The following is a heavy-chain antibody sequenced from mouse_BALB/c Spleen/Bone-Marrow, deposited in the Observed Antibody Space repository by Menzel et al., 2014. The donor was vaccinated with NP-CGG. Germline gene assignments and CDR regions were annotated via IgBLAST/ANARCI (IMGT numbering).Heavy chain of an antibody. CDR3: ARYYRSVSYAMDY. CDR2: IDPANGNT. Sequence: VQLQQSGAELVKPGASVKLSCTASGFNIKDTYMHWVKQRPEQGLEWIGRIDPANGNTKYDPKFQGKATITADTSSNTAYLQLSSLTSEDTAVYYCARYYRSVSYAMDYWGQGTSVTVSS. D-gene: IGHD2-14*01. J-gene: IGHJ4*01. CDR1: GFNIKDTY. V-gene: IGHV14-3*02.